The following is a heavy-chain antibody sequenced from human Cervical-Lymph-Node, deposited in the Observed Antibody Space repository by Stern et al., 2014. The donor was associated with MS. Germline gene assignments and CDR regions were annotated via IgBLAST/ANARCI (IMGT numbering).Heavy chain of an antibody. CDR3: AAEPMYYSDSVGAFDI. Sequence: VQLVESGPEVKKPGTSVKVSCKASGFTFTSSAVQWVRQARGQRLEWIGWMVVGSGNTNYAQKFQERVTITRDMSTSTAYMELSSLRSEDTAVYYCAAEPMYYSDSVGAFDIWGQGTMVTVSS. CDR2: MVVGSGNT. J-gene: IGHJ3*02. CDR1: GFTFTSSA. V-gene: IGHV1-58*01. D-gene: IGHD3-22*01.